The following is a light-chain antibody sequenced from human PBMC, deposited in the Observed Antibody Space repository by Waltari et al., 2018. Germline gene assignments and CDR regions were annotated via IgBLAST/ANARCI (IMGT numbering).Light chain of an antibody. Sequence: QSALTQPASVSGSPGPSITISCTGSHNYIGTYNFVSLYQQPPDKAPKPMIYDVSKRPSGVSNRFSGSKSGNPASLTISGLQAEDEADYYCCSHTGGSTFVIFGGGTKLTVL. J-gene: IGLJ2*01. V-gene: IGLV2-23*02. CDR1: HNYIGTYNF. CDR3: CSHTGGSTFVI. CDR2: DVS.